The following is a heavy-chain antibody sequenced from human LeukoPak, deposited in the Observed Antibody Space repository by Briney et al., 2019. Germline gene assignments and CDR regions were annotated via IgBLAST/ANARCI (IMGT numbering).Heavy chain of an antibody. D-gene: IGHD1-26*01. CDR1: GGSFSGYY. CDR2: INHSGST. J-gene: IGHJ3*02. V-gene: IGHV4-34*01. Sequence: AWETLSLTCAVYGGSFSGYYWSWVRQPPGKGLEWIGEINHSGSTNYNPSLKSRVTISVDTSKNQFSLKLSSVTAADTAVYYCARCPGELLPDDDAFDIWGQGTMVTVSS. CDR3: ARCPGELLPDDDAFDI.